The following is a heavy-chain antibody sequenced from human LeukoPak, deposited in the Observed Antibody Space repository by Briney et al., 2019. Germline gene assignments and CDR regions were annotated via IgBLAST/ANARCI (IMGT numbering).Heavy chain of an antibody. Sequence: SETLSLTCTGSGGSISSYYWSWIRQPPGKGLEWIGYIYYSGSTNYNPSLKSRVTISVDTSKNQFSLKLSSVTAADTAVYYCARVPDLYYDYVWGSPNWFDPWGQGTLATVSS. CDR1: GGSISSYY. V-gene: IGHV4-59*01. CDR2: IYYSGST. J-gene: IGHJ5*02. CDR3: ARVPDLYYDYVWGSPNWFDP. D-gene: IGHD3-16*01.